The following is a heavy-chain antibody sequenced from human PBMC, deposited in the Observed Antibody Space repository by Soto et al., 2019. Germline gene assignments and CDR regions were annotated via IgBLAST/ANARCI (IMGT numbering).Heavy chain of an antibody. D-gene: IGHD3-3*01. Sequence: GASVKVSCKASGYTFTSYAMHWVRQAPGQRLEWMGWMNPNSGNTGYAQKFQGRVTMTRNTSISTAYMELSSLRSEDTAVYYCARGPQYYDFWSGYPLPPIFYYYYYMDVWGKGTTVTVSS. CDR1: GYTFTSYA. J-gene: IGHJ6*03. CDR2: MNPNSGNT. CDR3: ARGPQYYDFWSGYPLPPIFYYYYYMDV. V-gene: IGHV1-8*02.